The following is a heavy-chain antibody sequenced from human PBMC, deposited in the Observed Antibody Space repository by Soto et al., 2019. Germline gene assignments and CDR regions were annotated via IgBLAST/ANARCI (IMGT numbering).Heavy chain of an antibody. CDR2: ISGSGGHT. J-gene: IGHJ4*02. D-gene: IGHD3-22*01. Sequence: EVQLLESGGGLVQPGGSLRLSCAASGFTFSSYVMSWVRQAPGKGLDWVSGISGSGGHTYYADSVKGRFTSSRDNSKNTLYLQMNSLRAEDTAVYFCAKDGSYYDSPTESDSWGQGTLVTVSS. CDR3: AKDGSYYDSPTESDS. V-gene: IGHV3-23*01. CDR1: GFTFSSYV.